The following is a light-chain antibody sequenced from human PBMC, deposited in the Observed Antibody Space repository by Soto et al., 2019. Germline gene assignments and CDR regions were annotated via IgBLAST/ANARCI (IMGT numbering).Light chain of an antibody. CDR3: ATVDESLSGFDV. J-gene: IGLJ1*01. V-gene: IGLV1-44*01. Sequence: QYVLTQPPSVSATPGQRVTVSCSGSTSNIGSNSVNWVKHLPGAAPKLLIYNNNQRPSWVPDRFSGSKSGTSASLAISGLLSEDYADYYCATVDESLSGFDVFGTGTKVTVL. CDR2: NNN. CDR1: TSNIGSNS.